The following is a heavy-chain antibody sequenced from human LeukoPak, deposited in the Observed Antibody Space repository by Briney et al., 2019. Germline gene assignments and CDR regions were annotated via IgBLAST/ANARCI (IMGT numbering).Heavy chain of an antibody. J-gene: IGHJ4*02. Sequence: AGGSLRLSCAASGFTFSSYAMNWVRQAPGKGLEWVSAISGSGGSTYYADSVKGRFTISRDNSKNTLYLQMNSLRAEDTAEYYCALSSGYGLEVSDYWGQGTLVTVSS. CDR1: GFTFSSYA. CDR3: ALSSGYGLEVSDY. V-gene: IGHV3-23*01. D-gene: IGHD5-12*01. CDR2: ISGSGGST.